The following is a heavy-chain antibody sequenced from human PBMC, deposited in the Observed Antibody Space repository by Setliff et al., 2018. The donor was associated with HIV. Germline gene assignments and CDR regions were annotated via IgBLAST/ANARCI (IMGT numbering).Heavy chain of an antibody. CDR2: INHSGST. J-gene: IGHJ4*02. V-gene: IGHV4-34*01. CDR1: GGSFSGYY. D-gene: IGHD3-9*01. CDR3: ASYDILTGPLGY. Sequence: ETLSLTCAVYGGSFSGYYWSWIRQPPGKGLEWIGEINHSGSTNYNPSLKSRVTISVDTSKNQFSLKLSSVTAADTAVYYCASYDILTGPLGYWGQGTLVTISS.